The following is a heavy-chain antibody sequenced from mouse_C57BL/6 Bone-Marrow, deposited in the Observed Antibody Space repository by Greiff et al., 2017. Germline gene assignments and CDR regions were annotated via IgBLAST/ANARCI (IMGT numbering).Heavy chain of an antibody. CDR1: GFTFSSYA. D-gene: IGHD2-2*01. CDR2: ISDGGSYT. Sequence: EVKLVESGGGLVKPGGSLKLSCAASGFTFSSYAMSWVRQTPEKRLEWVATISDGGSYTYYPDNVKGRFTISRDNAKNNLYLQMSQLKSEDTAMYYCARDRLRRGFYYFDYWGQGTTLTVSS. V-gene: IGHV5-4*01. CDR3: ARDRLRRGFYYFDY. J-gene: IGHJ2*01.